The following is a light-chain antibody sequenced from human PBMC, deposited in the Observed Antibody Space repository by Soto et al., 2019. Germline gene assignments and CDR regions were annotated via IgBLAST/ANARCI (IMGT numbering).Light chain of an antibody. CDR2: GAS. Sequence: ESVLTQSPGTLSLSTGERATLSCRASQSVSSNYLAWYQQKPGQAPRLLIYGASSRATGIPDRFSGSGSGTDFTLTISRLEPEDFAVYYCHQYDSSPLTFGGGTKVEIK. V-gene: IGKV3-20*01. CDR3: HQYDSSPLT. CDR1: QSVSSNY. J-gene: IGKJ4*01.